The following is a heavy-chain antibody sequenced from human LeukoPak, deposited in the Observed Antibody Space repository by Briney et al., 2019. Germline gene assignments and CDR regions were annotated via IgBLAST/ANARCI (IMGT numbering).Heavy chain of an antibody. V-gene: IGHV3-23*01. J-gene: IGHJ4*01. CDR3: AKDPAPAYCSTNDCYLV. CDR1: GFSFSSYA. CDR2: ISESGSIT. Sequence: PGGSLRLSCTASGFSFSSYAMSWVRQAPGKGLEWVSVISESGSITKYADSVKGRFTISRDNSKNTLYLQMNSLRAEDTAVYYCAKDPAPAYCSTNDCYLVWGQEPWSPSPQ. D-gene: IGHD2-2*01.